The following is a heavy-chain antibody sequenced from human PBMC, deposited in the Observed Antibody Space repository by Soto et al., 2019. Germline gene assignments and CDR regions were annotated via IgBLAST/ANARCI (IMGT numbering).Heavy chain of an antibody. D-gene: IGHD4-4*01. Sequence: QVQLVQSGAEVKKPGASVKVSCKASGYTFTGHYMHWVRQAPGQGLEWMGWINPNSGGTNYAQKFQGRVTMTRDTSISTAYMELSRLRSDDTAVYYCAREGSLKSQTTWGTAMVYWGQGTLVTVSS. J-gene: IGHJ4*02. CDR1: GYTFTGHY. CDR3: AREGSLKSQTTWGTAMVY. CDR2: INPNSGGT. V-gene: IGHV1-2*02.